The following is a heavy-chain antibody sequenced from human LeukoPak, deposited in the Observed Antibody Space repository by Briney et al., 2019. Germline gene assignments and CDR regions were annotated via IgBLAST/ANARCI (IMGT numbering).Heavy chain of an antibody. Sequence: ASVKVSCKASGYTFTSYGISWVRQAPGQGLEWMGWISAYNGNTNYAQKLQGRVTMTTDTSTSTAYMELRSLRSDDTAVYYCARDFGRITMVRGVFDYWGQGTLVTVSS. CDR1: GYTFTSYG. V-gene: IGHV1-18*01. CDR2: ISAYNGNT. J-gene: IGHJ4*02. CDR3: ARDFGRITMVRGVFDY. D-gene: IGHD3-10*01.